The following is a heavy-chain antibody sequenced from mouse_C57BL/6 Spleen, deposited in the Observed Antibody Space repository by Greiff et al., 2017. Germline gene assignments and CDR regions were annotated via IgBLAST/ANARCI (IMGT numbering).Heavy chain of an antibody. Sequence: EVKLQESGGGLVQPGGSMKLSCVASGFTFSNYWMNWVRQSPETGLEWVAQIRLKSDNYATHYAESVKGRFTISRDDSKSSVYLQMNNLRAEDTGIYYCTGTGKDFDYWGQGTTLTVSS. CDR3: TGTGKDFDY. CDR2: IRLKSDNYAT. J-gene: IGHJ2*01. D-gene: IGHD4-1*01. V-gene: IGHV6-3*01. CDR1: GFTFSNYW.